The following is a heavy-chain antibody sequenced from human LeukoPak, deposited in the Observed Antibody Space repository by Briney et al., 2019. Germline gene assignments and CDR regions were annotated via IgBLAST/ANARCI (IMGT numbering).Heavy chain of an antibody. V-gene: IGHV4-31*03. Sequence: KTSETLSLTCTVSGDSLTISSYYWTWIRQHPGKGLEWIGYIHPSGSTDYNPSLKSRLTMSLDTSQNQFSLKLTSVTAADTAIYYRARGLDGFKTGHWGQGTLVTVSS. D-gene: IGHD5-24*01. CDR1: GDSLTISSYY. CDR3: ARGLDGFKTGH. CDR2: IHPSGST. J-gene: IGHJ4*02.